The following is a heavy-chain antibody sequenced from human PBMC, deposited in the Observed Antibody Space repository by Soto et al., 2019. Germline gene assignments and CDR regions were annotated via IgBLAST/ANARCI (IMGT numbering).Heavy chain of an antibody. CDR2: IYYSGST. CDR3: ARVVGYDSSGYYCNYFDY. J-gene: IGHJ4*02. Sequence: SETLSLTCTVSGGSISSGGYYWSWIRQHPGKGLEWIGYIYYSGSTYYNPSLKSRVTISVDTSKNQFSLKLSSVTAADTVVYYCARVVGYDSSGYYCNYFDYWGQGTLVTVSS. D-gene: IGHD3-22*01. V-gene: IGHV4-31*03. CDR1: GGSISSGGYY.